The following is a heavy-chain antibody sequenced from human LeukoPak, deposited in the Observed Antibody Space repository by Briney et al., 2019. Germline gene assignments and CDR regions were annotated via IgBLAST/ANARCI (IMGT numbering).Heavy chain of an antibody. V-gene: IGHV4-38-2*02. CDR3: ARVGNGYNWFDP. CDR1: GYSISSGCY. J-gene: IGHJ5*02. Sequence: PSETLSLTCTVSGYSISSGCYWGWIRQPPGKGLERIGSIYHSGSTYYNPSLKSRVTISVDTSKNQFSLKLSSATAADTAVYYCARVGNGYNWFDPWGQGTLVTVSS. D-gene: IGHD4-23*01. CDR2: IYHSGST.